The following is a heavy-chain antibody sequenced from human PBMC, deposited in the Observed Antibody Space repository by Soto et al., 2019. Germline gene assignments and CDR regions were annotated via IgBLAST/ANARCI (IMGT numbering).Heavy chain of an antibody. D-gene: IGHD3-3*01. CDR1: GDSVSSNSAA. CDR2: AYYRSQWYY. Sequence: PSQTLSLTCAISGDSVSSNSAAWNWIRQSPSRGLEWLGRAYYRSQWYYDSAVSVKSRITVIPDTSKNKFSLKLNSVTAADTALYYCARLVPFDFWSGYAIDYWGQGTLVTVSS. CDR3: ARLVPFDFWSGYAIDY. J-gene: IGHJ4*02. V-gene: IGHV6-1*01.